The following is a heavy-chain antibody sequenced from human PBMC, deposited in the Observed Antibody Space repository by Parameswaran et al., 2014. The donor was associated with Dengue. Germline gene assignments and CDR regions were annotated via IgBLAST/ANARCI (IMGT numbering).Heavy chain of an antibody. CDR3: AREGAIFGDAYYYGMDV. Sequence: AGGSLRLSCTVSGGSISSYYWSWIRQPPGKGLEWIGYIYYSGSTNYNPSLKSRVTISVDTSKNQFSLKLSSVTAADTAVYYCAREGAIFGDAYYYGMDVWGQGTTGTVSS. CDR1: GGSISSYY. D-gene: IGHD3-3*01. CDR2: IYYSGST. V-gene: IGHV4-59*13. J-gene: IGHJ6*02.